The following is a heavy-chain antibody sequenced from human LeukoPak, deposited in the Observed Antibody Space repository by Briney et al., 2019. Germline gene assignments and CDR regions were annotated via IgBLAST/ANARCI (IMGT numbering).Heavy chain of an antibody. V-gene: IGHV4-31*03. CDR2: IYYSGRT. J-gene: IGHJ2*01. CDR1: GGSIGTGNYY. D-gene: IGHD2-15*01. CDR3: AREVVVVVGATPESWYFDV. Sequence: SETLSLTCTVSGGSIGTGNYYWSWIRQHPGRGLEWIGYIYYSGRTYYNPSLKSRVTMSVDTSMNQFSLKLNSVTAADTAVYYCAREVVVVVGATPESWYFDVWGRGTLSIVSS.